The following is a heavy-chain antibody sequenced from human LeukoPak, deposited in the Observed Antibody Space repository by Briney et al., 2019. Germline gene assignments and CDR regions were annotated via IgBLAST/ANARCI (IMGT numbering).Heavy chain of an antibody. Sequence: SEALSLTCSVSGGSISSGGHYWSWIRQPPGRGLEWIGNIYYSGSTNYNASFKSRITISVDTSRNQFSLKLTSVTAADTAVYFCARDSALLWFGELDSWGQGTVVTVSS. D-gene: IGHD3-10*01. CDR2: IYYSGST. V-gene: IGHV4-30-4*01. CDR1: GGSISSGGHY. J-gene: IGHJ5*02. CDR3: ARDSALLWFGELDS.